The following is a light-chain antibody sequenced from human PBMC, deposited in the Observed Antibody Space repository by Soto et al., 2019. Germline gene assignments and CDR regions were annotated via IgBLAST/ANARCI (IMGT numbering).Light chain of an antibody. CDR2: AAS. J-gene: IGKJ1*01. CDR3: QQAYSYSPT. V-gene: IGKV1D-12*01. CDR1: QDIAAY. Sequence: DIQVTQSPSSGSASVGERVTITCRASQDIAAYLAWYQHKPGRAPELLIHAASSLQSGVPSRFSGSGSGTDFTLTINSLQPEDFATYYCQQAYSYSPTFGQGTKVDI.